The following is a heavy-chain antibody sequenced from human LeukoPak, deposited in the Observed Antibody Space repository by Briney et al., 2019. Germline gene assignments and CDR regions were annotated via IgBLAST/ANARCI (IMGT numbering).Heavy chain of an antibody. CDR2: IYYTGTT. J-gene: IGHJ4*02. D-gene: IGHD6-19*01. V-gene: IGHV4-59*12. Sequence: SETLSLTCTVSGGSISNNYWSWIRQPPGKGLEWIGYIYYTGTTNYNPSLKSRVTISVDTSKNHFSLKLYSVTAADTAVYYCARAAVAGSWDYFDYWGQGTLVTVSS. CDR1: GGSISNNY. CDR3: ARAAVAGSWDYFDY.